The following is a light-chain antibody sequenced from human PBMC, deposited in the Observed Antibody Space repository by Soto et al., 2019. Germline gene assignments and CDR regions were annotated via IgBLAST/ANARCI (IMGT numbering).Light chain of an antibody. Sequence: QPASVSGSPGQSITISCTGTSSDVGGYNYVSWYQQHPGKAPKLMIYDVSNRPSGVSNRFSGSKSGNTASLTISGLQAEDEADYYCSSYTSSNTYVFGTGTKLTVL. CDR2: DVS. CDR1: SSDVGGYNY. J-gene: IGLJ1*01. CDR3: SSYTSSNTYV. V-gene: IGLV2-14*01.